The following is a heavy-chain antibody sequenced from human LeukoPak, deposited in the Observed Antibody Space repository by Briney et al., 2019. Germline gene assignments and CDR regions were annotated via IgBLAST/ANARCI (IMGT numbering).Heavy chain of an antibody. CDR2: IYYSGST. D-gene: IGHD2-15*01. CDR3: AISIEDSNWFDP. V-gene: IGHV4-31*03. J-gene: IGHJ5*02. CDR1: GGSISSGGYY. Sequence: SQTLSLTCTVSGGSISSGGYYWSWIRQHPGKGLEWIGYIYYSGSTYYNPSLKSRVTISVDTSKNQFPLKLSSVTAADTAVYYCAISIEDSNWFDPWGQGTLVTVSS.